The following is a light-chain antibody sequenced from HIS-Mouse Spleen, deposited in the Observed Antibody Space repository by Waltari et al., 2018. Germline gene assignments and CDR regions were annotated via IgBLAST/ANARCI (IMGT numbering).Light chain of an antibody. J-gene: IGLJ2*01. CDR2: EDS. V-gene: IGLV3-10*01. Sequence: SYELTQPPSVSVSPGQTARITCPGDALPKKYAYWYQHQSGQAPVLVIYEDSKRPSGIPDRFSGSSSGTMATLTISGAQVEDEADYYCYSTDSSGNHRVFGGGTKLTVL. CDR3: YSTDSSGNHRV. CDR1: ALPKKY.